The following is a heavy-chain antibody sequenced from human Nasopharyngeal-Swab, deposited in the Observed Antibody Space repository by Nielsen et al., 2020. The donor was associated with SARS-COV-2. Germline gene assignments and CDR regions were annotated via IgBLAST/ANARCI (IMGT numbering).Heavy chain of an antibody. D-gene: IGHD3-10*01. J-gene: IGHJ5*02. V-gene: IGHV5-51*01. CDR2: IYPGDSDT. CDR3: AITGSGSYYSNWFDP. CDR1: GYSFTNYW. Sequence: GESLKISCKGSGYSFTNYWIGWVRQMPGKGLEWMGIIYPGDSDTRYSPSFQGQVTISADKSISTAYLQWSSLKASDTAMYYCAITGSGSYYSNWFDPWGQGTLVTVSS.